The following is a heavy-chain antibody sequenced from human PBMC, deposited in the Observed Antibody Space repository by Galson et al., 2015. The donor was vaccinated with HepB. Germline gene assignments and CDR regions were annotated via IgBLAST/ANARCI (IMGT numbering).Heavy chain of an antibody. CDR2: ISYDGSNK. Sequence: SLRLSCAASGFTFSSYAMHWVRQAPGKGLEWVAVISYDGSNKYYADSVKGRFTISRDNSKNTLYLQMNSLRAEDTAVYYCARGPTIRGITIFGVVTIAPCGMDVWGQGTTVTVSS. D-gene: IGHD3-3*01. CDR3: ARGPTIRGITIFGVVTIAPCGMDV. J-gene: IGHJ6*02. CDR1: GFTFSSYA. V-gene: IGHV3-30-3*01.